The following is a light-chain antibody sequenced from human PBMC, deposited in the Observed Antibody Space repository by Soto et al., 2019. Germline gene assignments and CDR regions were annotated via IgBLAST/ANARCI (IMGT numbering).Light chain of an antibody. CDR2: KAS. Sequence: DIQMTQSPSSLSASVGDRVTITCRASQTIRGYLAWYQQKPGKAPKLLIYKASTLESGVPSRFSGSGSGTEFTLTINSLQPDDFATYYCQHYDAYSTWTFGQGTKVDIK. V-gene: IGKV1-5*03. CDR1: QTIRGY. CDR3: QHYDAYSTWT. J-gene: IGKJ1*01.